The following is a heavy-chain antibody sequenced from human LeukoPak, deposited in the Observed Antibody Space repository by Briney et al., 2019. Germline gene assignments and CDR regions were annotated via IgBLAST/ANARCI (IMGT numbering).Heavy chain of an antibody. D-gene: IGHD3-10*01. Sequence: SETLSLTRTVSGGSISSSSYYWGWIRQPPGKGLEWIGSIYYSGSTYYNPSLKSRVTISVDTSKNQFSLKLSSVTAADTAVYYCARTYYYGSGSFDYWGQGTLVTVSS. V-gene: IGHV4-39*01. CDR1: GGSISSSSYY. CDR2: IYYSGST. J-gene: IGHJ4*02. CDR3: ARTYYYGSGSFDY.